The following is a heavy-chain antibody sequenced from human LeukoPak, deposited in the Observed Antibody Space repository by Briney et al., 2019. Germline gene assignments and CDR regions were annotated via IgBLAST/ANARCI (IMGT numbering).Heavy chain of an antibody. CDR2: ISGDGVST. CDR1: GLPIGDFA. J-gene: IGHJ4*02. Sequence: GGSLRLSCAASGLPIGDFAMHWVRQAPGQGLEWVSLISGDGVSTFFADSVKGRFSISRGNSKNSLFLEMSSLRTEDTAMYYCARESGKFDYWGQGTLVAVSS. CDR3: ARESGKFDY. V-gene: IGHV3-43*02.